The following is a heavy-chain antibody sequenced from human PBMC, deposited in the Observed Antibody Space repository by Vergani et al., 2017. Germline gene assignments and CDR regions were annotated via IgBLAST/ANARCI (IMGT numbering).Heavy chain of an antibody. CDR3: AKGDRYSSGWYMGDAFDI. D-gene: IGHD6-19*01. CDR2: IWYDGSNK. CDR1: GFTFSSYG. J-gene: IGHJ3*02. V-gene: IGHV3-33*06. Sequence: QVQLVESGGGVVQPGRSLRLSCAASGFTFSSYGMHWVRQAPGKGLEWVAVIWYDGSNKYYADSVKGRFTISRDNSKNTLYLQMNSLRAEDTAVYYCAKGDRYSSGWYMGDAFDIWGQGTMVTVSS.